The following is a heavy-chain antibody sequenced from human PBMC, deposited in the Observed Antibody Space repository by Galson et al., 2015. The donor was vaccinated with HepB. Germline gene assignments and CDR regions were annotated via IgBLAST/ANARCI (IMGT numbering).Heavy chain of an antibody. Sequence: SLRLSCAAYGFTFSDYYMMWIRQAPGKGLEWVSYISSSSSYTNYADSVKGRFTISRDNAKNSLYLQMNSLRAEDTAVYYCARGGSYGYSDYWGQGTLVTVSS. CDR1: GFTFSDYY. V-gene: IGHV3-11*06. CDR2: ISSSSSYT. D-gene: IGHD1-26*01. J-gene: IGHJ4*02. CDR3: ARGGSYGYSDY.